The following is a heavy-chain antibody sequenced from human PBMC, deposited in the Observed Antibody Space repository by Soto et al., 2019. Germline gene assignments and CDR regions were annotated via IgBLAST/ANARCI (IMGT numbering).Heavy chain of an antibody. CDR3: AKGTKLELLGWFDP. D-gene: IGHD1-7*01. V-gene: IGHV3-23*01. CDR1: GFSFGSYA. CDR2: ISGSGGST. J-gene: IGHJ5*02. Sequence: GGSLRLSCAASGFSFGSYAMSWVRQAPGKGLEWVSAISGSGGSTYYADYVKGRFTISRDNSKNTLYMQMNSLRAEDTAVYYCAKGTKLELLGWFDPCGQGTLVTVSS.